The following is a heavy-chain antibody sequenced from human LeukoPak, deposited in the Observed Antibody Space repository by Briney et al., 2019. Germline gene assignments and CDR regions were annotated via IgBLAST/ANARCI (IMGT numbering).Heavy chain of an antibody. CDR1: GGSFSGYY. Sequence: SETLSLTCAVYGGSFSGYYWSWIRQPPGKGLEWIGEINHSGSTNYNPSLKSRVTISVDTSKNQFSLKLSSVTAADTAVYYCARAGSSSWDLLVWFDPWGQGTLVTVSS. CDR3: ARAGSSSWDLLVWFDP. CDR2: INHSGST. D-gene: IGHD6-13*01. J-gene: IGHJ5*02. V-gene: IGHV4-34*01.